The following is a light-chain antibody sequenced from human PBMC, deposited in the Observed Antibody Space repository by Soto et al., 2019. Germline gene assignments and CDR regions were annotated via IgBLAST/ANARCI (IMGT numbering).Light chain of an antibody. CDR2: DAS. V-gene: IGKV1-33*01. CDR3: QQYDNLPYT. J-gene: IGKJ2*01. Sequence: DIQMTQSPSSLSASVGDRVTITCQASQDISNYLNWYQQKPGKAPKFLIYDASNLETGVPSRFSGSGSGTDFTFTISSLQPEEIGTYYCQQYDNLPYTFGQGTKLEIK. CDR1: QDISNY.